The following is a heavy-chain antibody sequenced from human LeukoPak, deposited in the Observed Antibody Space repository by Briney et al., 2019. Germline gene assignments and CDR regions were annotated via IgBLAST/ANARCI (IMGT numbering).Heavy chain of an antibody. CDR2: ISGSGGST. D-gene: IGHD3-10*01. CDR1: GFPFSSYW. J-gene: IGHJ4*02. V-gene: IGHV3-23*01. CDR3: AKDKSYYYDSGSYGLDY. Sequence: GGSLRLSCAASGFPFSSYWMTWVRQTPGKGLEWVSAISGSGGSTYYADSVKGRFTISRDNSKNTLYLQMNSLRAEDTAVYYCAKDKSYYYDSGSYGLDYWGQGTLVTVSS.